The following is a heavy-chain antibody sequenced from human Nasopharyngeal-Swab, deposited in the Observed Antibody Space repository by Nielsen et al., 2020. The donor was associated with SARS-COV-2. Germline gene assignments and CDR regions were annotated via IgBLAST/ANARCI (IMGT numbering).Heavy chain of an antibody. Sequence: SETLSLTFTVSGGSVSSGSYYWSWIRQPPGKGLEWIGYIYYRGSTNYNPSLKSRVTISVDTSKNQFSLKLSSVTAADTAVYYCATEGNDRRYYYYGMDVWGQGTTVTVSS. J-gene: IGHJ6*02. CDR2: IYYRGST. D-gene: IGHD3-22*01. CDR1: GGSVSSGSYY. CDR3: ATEGNDRRYYYYGMDV. V-gene: IGHV4-61*01.